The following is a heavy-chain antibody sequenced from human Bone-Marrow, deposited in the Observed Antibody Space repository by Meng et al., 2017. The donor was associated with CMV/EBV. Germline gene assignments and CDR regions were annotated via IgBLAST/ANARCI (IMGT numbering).Heavy chain of an antibody. J-gene: IGHJ4*02. CDR2: INWNGGST. D-gene: IGHD5-12*01. CDR3: ARAGYGRGYFDY. CDR1: GFTFDDYG. V-gene: IGHV3-20*04. Sequence: GESLKISCAASGFTFDDYGMSWVRQAPGKGLEWVSGINWNGGSTGYADSVKGRFTISRDNSKNTLYLQMNSLRAEDTAVYYCARAGYGRGYFDYWGQGTLVTVSS.